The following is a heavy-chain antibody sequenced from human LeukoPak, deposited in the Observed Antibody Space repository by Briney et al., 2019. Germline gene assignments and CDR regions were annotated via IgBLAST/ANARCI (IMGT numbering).Heavy chain of an antibody. D-gene: IGHD4-23*01. Sequence: PSETLSLTCAVSGGSISSGGYSWSWIRQPPGKGLEWIGYIYHSGSTYYNPSLKSRVTISVDRSKNQFSLKLSSVTAADTAVYYCARVKDGGGARPRRFWYFDLGGRGTLVTVSS. CDR2: IYHSGST. CDR1: GGSISSGGYS. J-gene: IGHJ2*01. CDR3: ARVKDGGGARPRRFWYFDL. V-gene: IGHV4-30-2*01.